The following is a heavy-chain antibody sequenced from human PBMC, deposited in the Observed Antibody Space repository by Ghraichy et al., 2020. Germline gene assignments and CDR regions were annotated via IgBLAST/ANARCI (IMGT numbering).Heavy chain of an antibody. V-gene: IGHV3-48*03. CDR3: ARGSRFDP. CDR1: GFIFGNYE. CDR2: ISGSGSTI. Sequence: GGSLRLSCAASGFIFGNYEMNWVRQAPGKGLEWVSYISGSGSTIYYADSVKGRFTISRDNAKNSLYLQMNSLRAEDTAVYFCARGSRFDPWGQGTLVTFSS. J-gene: IGHJ5*02. D-gene: IGHD3-10*01.